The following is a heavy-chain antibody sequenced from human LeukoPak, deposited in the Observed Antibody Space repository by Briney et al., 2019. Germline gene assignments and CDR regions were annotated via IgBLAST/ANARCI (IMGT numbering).Heavy chain of an antibody. V-gene: IGHV4-34*01. CDR1: GGSFSGYY. CDR2: INHSGST. J-gene: IGHJ2*01. Sequence: SETLSLTCAVYGGSFSGYYWSWIRQPPGKGLEWIGEINHSGSTNYNPSLKSRVTISVDTSKNQFSLKLSSVTAADTAVYYCARASTMIVVVIRSYWYFDLWGRGTLSLSPQ. D-gene: IGHD3-22*01. CDR3: ARASTMIVVVIRSYWYFDL.